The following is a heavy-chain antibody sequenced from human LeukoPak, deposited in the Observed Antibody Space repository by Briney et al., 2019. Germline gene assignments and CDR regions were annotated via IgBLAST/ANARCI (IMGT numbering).Heavy chain of an antibody. Sequence: PSETLSLTCAVYGGSFSGYYWSWIRQPPGKGLEWIGEINHSGSTNYNPSLKSRVTISVDTSKNQFSLKLSSVTAADTAVYYCARSSSGWHFPLDYWGQGTLVTVSS. CDR3: ARSSSGWHFPLDY. J-gene: IGHJ4*02. CDR2: INHSGST. V-gene: IGHV4-34*01. D-gene: IGHD6-19*01. CDR1: GGSFSGYY.